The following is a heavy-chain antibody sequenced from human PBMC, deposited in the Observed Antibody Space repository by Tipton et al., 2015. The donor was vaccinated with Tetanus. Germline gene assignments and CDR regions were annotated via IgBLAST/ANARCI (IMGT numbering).Heavy chain of an antibody. CDR3: ARGSVAYCSGGSCYPTSDWYFDL. V-gene: IGHV3-13*05. Sequence: CAASGFTFSSYDMHWVRQATGKGLEWVSAIGTAGDPYYPGSVKGRFTISRENAKNSLYLQMNSLRAGDTAVYYCARGSVAYCSGGSCYPTSDWYFDLWGRGTLVTVSS. CDR2: IGTAGDP. J-gene: IGHJ2*01. CDR1: GFTFSSYD. D-gene: IGHD2-15*01.